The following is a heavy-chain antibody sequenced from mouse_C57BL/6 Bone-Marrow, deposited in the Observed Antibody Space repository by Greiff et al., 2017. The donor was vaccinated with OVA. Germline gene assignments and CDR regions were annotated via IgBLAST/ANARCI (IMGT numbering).Heavy chain of an antibody. V-gene: IGHV1-81*01. Sequence: VKLMESGAELARPGASVKLSCKASGYTFTSYGISWVKQSTGQGLEWIGEIYPRSGNTYYNEKFKGKATLTADKSSSTAYMELRSLTSVDSAVYFCARGTTVVPWYFDVWGTGTTVTVSS. J-gene: IGHJ1*03. CDR1: GYTFTSYG. D-gene: IGHD1-1*01. CDR3: ARGTTVVPWYFDV. CDR2: IYPRSGNT.